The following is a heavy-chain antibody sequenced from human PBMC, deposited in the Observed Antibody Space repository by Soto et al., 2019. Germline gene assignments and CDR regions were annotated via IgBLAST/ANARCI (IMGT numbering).Heavy chain of an antibody. CDR3: ARDRVYYDSSGYPGYYYGMDV. CDR1: GGSISSGGYY. V-gene: IGHV4-31*03. CDR2: IYYSGST. J-gene: IGHJ6*02. Sequence: SETLSLTYTVSGGSISSGGYYWSWIRQHPGKGLEWIGYIYYSGSTYYNPSLKSRVTISVDTSKNQFSLKLSSVTAADTAVYYCARDRVYYDSSGYPGYYYGMDVWGQGTTVTVSS. D-gene: IGHD3-22*01.